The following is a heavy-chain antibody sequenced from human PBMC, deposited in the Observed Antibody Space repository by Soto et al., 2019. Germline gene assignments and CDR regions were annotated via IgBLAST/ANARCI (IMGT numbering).Heavy chain of an antibody. CDR2: VNNTDTT. V-gene: IGHV3-53*01. J-gene: IGHJ2*01. Sequence: EVQLVESGGGLIQPGGSLSPSGPAPGFNVSDNYMTWVRHAPGKGLKWVSTVNNTDTTHYADSVKGRFAISRDNSNNIVYLQMNSLRAEDTAVYYCARDWGGNAGLYWYFDLWGRGTLVSVSS. D-gene: IGHD3-16*01. CDR1: GFNVSDNY. CDR3: ARDWGGNAGLYWYFDL.